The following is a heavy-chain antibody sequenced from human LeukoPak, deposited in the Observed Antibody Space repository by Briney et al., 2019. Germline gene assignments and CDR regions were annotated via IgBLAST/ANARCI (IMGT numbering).Heavy chain of an antibody. D-gene: IGHD1-26*01. CDR2: IYYGGST. CDR3: ARDSIVGATRIFDY. J-gene: IGHJ4*02. CDR1: AGSISSSSYY. V-gene: IGHV4-61*01. Sequence: SETLSLTCTVSAGSISSSSYYWSWLRQPPGKGLEWVAYIYYGGSTKYNPYLKSRVTISVDTSKNQFSLKLSSVTAADAAVYYCARDSIVGATRIFDYWGQGTLVTVSS.